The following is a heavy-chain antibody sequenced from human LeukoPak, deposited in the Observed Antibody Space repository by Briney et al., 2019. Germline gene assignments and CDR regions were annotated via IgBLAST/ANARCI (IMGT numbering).Heavy chain of an antibody. Sequence: ASVKVSCRACGYTFTSYGIRWVRQAPGQGLEWMGWISAYNGNTNYAQKLQGSVTMTTDTSTTTAYTDQRSLRSDATAVSSCARDGVAPAENYFDYWGQGTLVTVSS. D-gene: IGHD2-2*01. CDR2: ISAYNGNT. J-gene: IGHJ4*02. CDR3: ARDGVAPAENYFDY. CDR1: GYTFTSYG. V-gene: IGHV1-18*01.